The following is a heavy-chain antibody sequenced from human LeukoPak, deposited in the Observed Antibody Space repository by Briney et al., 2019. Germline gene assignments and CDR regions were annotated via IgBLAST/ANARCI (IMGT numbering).Heavy chain of an antibody. CDR2: INHSGST. D-gene: IGHD5-12*01. CDR1: GGSFSGYY. CDR3: ARNSGYDLT. V-gene: IGHV4-34*01. Sequence: SETLSLTCAVYGGSFSGYYWSWIRQPPGKGLEWIGEINHSGSTNYNPSLKSRVTISVDTSKNQFSLKLSSVTAADTAVYYCARNSGYDLTWGQGTLVTVSS. J-gene: IGHJ4*02.